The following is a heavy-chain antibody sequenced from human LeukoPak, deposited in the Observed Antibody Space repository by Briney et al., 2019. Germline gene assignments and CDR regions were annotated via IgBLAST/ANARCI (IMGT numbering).Heavy chain of an antibody. Sequence: KPSETLSLTCTVSGGSVSSGSYYWSWIRQPPGKGLEWIENIYYTGSTNYNPSLKSRVTISVDTSKNQFSLELYSVTAADTAVYFCAREIYDILTSSAPYRMDVWGQGTTVTVSS. CDR2: IYYTGST. D-gene: IGHD3-9*01. J-gene: IGHJ6*02. CDR1: GGSVSSGSYY. CDR3: AREIYDILTSSAPYRMDV. V-gene: IGHV4-61*01.